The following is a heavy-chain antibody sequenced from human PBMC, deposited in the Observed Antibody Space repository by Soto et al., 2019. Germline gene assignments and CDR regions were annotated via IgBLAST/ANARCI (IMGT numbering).Heavy chain of an antibody. J-gene: IGHJ3*02. CDR3: AKDRTMARGIRAVDI. D-gene: IGHD3-10*01. CDR2: ISGSGGMT. CDR1: GVAFGNYP. Sequence: EAQLLQSGGGLVPPGGSLRLSCVASGVAFGNYPMAWVRQTPGKGLQWISTISGSGGMTDYEDSVRGRFTVSIDHSKDTLHLQMTSLRADDTAVYYCAKDRTMARGIRAVDIWGQGTTVTISS. V-gene: IGHV3-23*01.